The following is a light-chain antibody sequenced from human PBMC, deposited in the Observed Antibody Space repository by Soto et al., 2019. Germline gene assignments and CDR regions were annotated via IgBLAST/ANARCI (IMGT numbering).Light chain of an antibody. J-gene: IGLJ2*01. CDR3: SSYTSSSTVV. V-gene: IGLV2-8*01. Sequence: QSALTQPPSASGSPGQSVTISCTGTSSDIGSYNYVSWYQQHPGKAPKLIIYEVTKRPSGVPDRFSASKSGNTASLTVSGLQAEDEADYYCSSYTSSSTVVFGGGTKVTVL. CDR2: EVT. CDR1: SSDIGSYNY.